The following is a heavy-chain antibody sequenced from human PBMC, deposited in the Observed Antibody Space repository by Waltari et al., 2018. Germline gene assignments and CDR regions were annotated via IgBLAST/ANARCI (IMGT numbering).Heavy chain of an antibody. CDR2: IYGGGST. CDR1: GGPLSRSS. V-gene: IGHV4-4*07. Sequence: QVQLQESGPGLVKPSETLSLTCTVSGGPLSRSSWSWVQQPAGKGLEWIGRIYGGGSTDYNPSLKSRVTMSVDTSKKQLSLKLNSVTAADTAVYYCARDRTVPDEYGMDVWGQGTTVTVSS. CDR3: ARDRTVPDEYGMDV. D-gene: IGHD4-4*01. J-gene: IGHJ6*02.